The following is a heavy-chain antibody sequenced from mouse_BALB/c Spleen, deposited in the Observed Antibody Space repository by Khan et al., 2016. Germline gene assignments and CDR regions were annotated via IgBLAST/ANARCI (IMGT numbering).Heavy chain of an antibody. CDR1: GFTFSDYG. D-gene: IGHD1-1*01. CDR2: ISNLAYSI. V-gene: IGHV5-15*02. Sequence: EVELVESGGGLVQPGGSRKLSCAASGFTFSDYGVAWVRQAPGKGPEWVAFISNLAYSIYYADTVTGRFTISRENAKNTLYLEMSSLRSEDTAMYYCARDYYGSSYWYFDVWGAGTTVTVSS. J-gene: IGHJ1*01. CDR3: ARDYYGSSYWYFDV.